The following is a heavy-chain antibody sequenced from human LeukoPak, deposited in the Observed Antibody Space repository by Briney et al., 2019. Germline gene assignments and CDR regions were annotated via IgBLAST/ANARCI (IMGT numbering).Heavy chain of an antibody. CDR2: INHSGST. D-gene: IGHD4-17*01. V-gene: IGHV4-34*01. CDR3: TRIINDYGYNWFDP. Sequence: SETLSLTCAVYGGSFSGYYWSWIRQPPGKGLEWIGEINHSGSTNYNPSLKSRVTISVDTSKNQFSLKLSSVTAADTAMYYCTRIINDYGYNWFDPWGQGTLVTVSS. CDR1: GGSFSGYY. J-gene: IGHJ5*02.